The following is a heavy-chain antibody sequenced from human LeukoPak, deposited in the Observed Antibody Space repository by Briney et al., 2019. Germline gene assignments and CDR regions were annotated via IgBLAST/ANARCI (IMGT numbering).Heavy chain of an antibody. CDR1: GGSISSYY. CDR2: IYYSGST. V-gene: IGHV4-59*01. J-gene: IGHJ4*02. CDR3: AGLSPRRAFLDY. Sequence: PSETLSLTCTVSGGSISSYYWSWIRRPPGKGREWIGYIYYSGSTNYNPSLKSRVTISVDTSKNQFSLKLSSVTAADTAVYYCAGLSPRRAFLDYWGQGTLVTVSS. D-gene: IGHD3-3*02.